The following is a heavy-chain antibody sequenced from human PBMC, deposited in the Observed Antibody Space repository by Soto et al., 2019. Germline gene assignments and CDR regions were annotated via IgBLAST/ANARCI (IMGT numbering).Heavy chain of an antibody. J-gene: IGHJ5*02. Sequence: QVQLQESGPGLVKPSETLSLTCTVSGGAISGYYWTWIRQPAVKGLEWIGRIYSSGGTKYNPSLTSGFDMSLDMSKNQFSLRLNSVTAADTAVYFCASGKRFSDSFDPWGQGTLVTVSS. CDR1: GGAISGYY. CDR2: IYSSGGT. D-gene: IGHD3-3*01. CDR3: ASGKRFSDSFDP. V-gene: IGHV4-4*07.